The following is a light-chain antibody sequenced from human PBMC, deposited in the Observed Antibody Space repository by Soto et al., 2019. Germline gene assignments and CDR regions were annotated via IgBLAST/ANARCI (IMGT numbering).Light chain of an antibody. V-gene: IGLV2-8*01. CDR1: SSDVGGYNY. CDR3: SSYAGSIYV. CDR2: EVS. J-gene: IGLJ1*01. Sequence: QSVLTQPPSASGSPGQSVTISSTGTSSDVGGYNYVSWYQQHPGKAPKLMIYEVSKRPSGVPDRFSGSKSANTASLTVSGLQAEDEADYYCSSYAGSIYVFGTGTKVTVL.